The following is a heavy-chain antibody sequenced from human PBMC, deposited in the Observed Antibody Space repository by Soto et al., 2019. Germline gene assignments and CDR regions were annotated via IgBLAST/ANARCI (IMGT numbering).Heavy chain of an antibody. CDR2: INPNSGGT. Sequence: GASVKVSCKASGYTFTGYYMHWVRQAPGQGLEWMGWINPNSGGTNYAQKFQGWVTMTRDTSISTAYMNLSRLRSDDTAVYYCARVVYSSGWSVWDYWGQGTLVTVSS. V-gene: IGHV1-2*04. CDR1: GYTFTGYY. D-gene: IGHD6-19*01. J-gene: IGHJ4*02. CDR3: ARVVYSSGWSVWDY.